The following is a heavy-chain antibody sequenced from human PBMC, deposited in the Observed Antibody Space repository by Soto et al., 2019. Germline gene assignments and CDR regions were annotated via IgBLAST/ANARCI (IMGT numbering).Heavy chain of an antibody. CDR1: GDSISSYY. V-gene: IGHV4-59*01. J-gene: IGHJ4*02. CDR3: ARDGSAYFDY. CDR2: LYYGRSA. D-gene: IGHD6-25*01. Sequence: ETLSLTCAVSGDSISSYYCMWIRQPPGKGLESIGYLYYGRSANYNPSLKSRVTLSVDTSKNQFSLKLSSVTAADTAVYYCARDGSAYFDYWGQGTLVTVSS.